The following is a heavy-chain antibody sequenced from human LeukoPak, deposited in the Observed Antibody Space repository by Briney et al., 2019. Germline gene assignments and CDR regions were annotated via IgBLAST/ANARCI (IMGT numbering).Heavy chain of an antibody. D-gene: IGHD1-26*01. CDR3: AKDDPTTSFDY. CDR2: INWNGGST. V-gene: IGHV3-20*04. CDR1: GFTFDDYG. Sequence: GGSLRLSSAASGFTFDDYGMSWVRQAPGKGLEWVSGINWNGGSTGYADSVKGRFTISRDNSKNTLYLQMNSLRAEDTAVYYCAKDDPTTSFDYWGQGTLVTVSS. J-gene: IGHJ4*02.